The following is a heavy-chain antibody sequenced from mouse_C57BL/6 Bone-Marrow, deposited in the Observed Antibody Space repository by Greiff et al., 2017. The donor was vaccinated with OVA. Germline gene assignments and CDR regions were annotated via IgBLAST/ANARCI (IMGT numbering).Heavy chain of an antibody. CDR3: SRLGNAMDY. Sequence: VQLKQSGAELVKPGASVKLSCTASGFNIKDYYMHWVQQRTEQGLEWIGRIDTEDGEIKYAPNFQGKATITADTSSNTAYLRLSNLTSEDTAVYYCSRLGNAMDYWGQGASVTVS. V-gene: IGHV14-2*01. CDR2: IDTEDGEI. CDR1: GFNIKDYY. J-gene: IGHJ4*01.